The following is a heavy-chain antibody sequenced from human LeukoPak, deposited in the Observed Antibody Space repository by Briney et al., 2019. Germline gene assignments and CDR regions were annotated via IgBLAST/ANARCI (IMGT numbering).Heavy chain of an antibody. CDR3: ARVAGHDIRGLITYYFDD. Sequence: GGSLRLSCTAPGFTFSSYAIHWIRQAPGKGLEWVALVWHDGSNKYYSDSVKGRFTISRDNSKNTLYLRMNSLRAEDTAVYYCARVAGHDIRGLITYYFDDWGQGTLVTVSS. V-gene: IGHV3-33*01. CDR1: GFTFSSYA. CDR2: VWHDGSNK. J-gene: IGHJ4*02. D-gene: IGHD3-10*01.